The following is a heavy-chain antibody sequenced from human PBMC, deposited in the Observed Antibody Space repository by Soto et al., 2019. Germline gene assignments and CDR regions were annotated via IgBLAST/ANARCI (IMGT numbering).Heavy chain of an antibody. J-gene: IGHJ6*02. CDR3: ARGCNSCYYDFWCGCSRLNYYYYGMEV. CDR1: GGSFSGYY. D-gene: IGHD3-3*01. Sequence: SETLSLTCAVYGGSFSGYYWSWIRQPPGKGLEWIGEITHSGSTNYNPYLKSRVTISADTSKNQISLKLSTMTAADTAVYYCARGCNSCYYDFWCGCSRLNYYYYGMEVWGQGTTVTVSS. CDR2: ITHSGST. V-gene: IGHV4-34*01.